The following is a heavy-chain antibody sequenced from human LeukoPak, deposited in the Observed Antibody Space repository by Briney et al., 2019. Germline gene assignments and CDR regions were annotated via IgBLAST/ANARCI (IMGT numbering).Heavy chain of an antibody. D-gene: IGHD4-23*01. J-gene: IGHJ4*02. CDR1: GGSISSGSYY. Sequence: SETLSLTCTVSGGSISSGSYYWSWIRQPAGKGLEWIGRIYTSGSTNYNPSLKSRVTISVDTSKNQFTLKLSSVTAADTAVYYCARDYGGGGGFDYWGQGTLVTVSS. CDR3: ARDYGGGGGFDY. V-gene: IGHV4-61*02. CDR2: IYTSGST.